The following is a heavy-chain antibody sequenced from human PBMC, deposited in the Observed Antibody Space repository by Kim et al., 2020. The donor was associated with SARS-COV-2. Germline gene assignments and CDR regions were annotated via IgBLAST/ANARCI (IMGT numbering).Heavy chain of an antibody. D-gene: IGHD6-13*01. J-gene: IGHJ3*02. CDR3: ARVSYSSSHILGLDAFDI. V-gene: IGHV1-69*13. CDR2: IIPIFGTA. CDR1: GGTFSSYA. Sequence: SVKVSCKASGGTFSSYAISWVRQAPGQGLEWMGGIIPIFGTANYAQKFQGRVTITADESTSTAYMELSSLRSEDTAVYYCARVSYSSSHILGLDAFDIWGQGTMVTVSS.